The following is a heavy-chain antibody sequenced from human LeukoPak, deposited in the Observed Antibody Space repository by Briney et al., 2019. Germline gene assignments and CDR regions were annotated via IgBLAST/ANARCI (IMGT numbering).Heavy chain of an antibody. J-gene: IGHJ5*02. CDR1: GFTFSDYS. D-gene: IGHD3-22*01. CDR3: ARTYYYDGGNS. Sequence: GGSLRLSCAASGFTFSDYSMNWVRQAPGKGLEWVSSISSSSTYIYYADSVKGRFTISRADAKNSLYLEMNSLRAEDSAIYYCARTYYYDGGNSWGQGTLVTVSS. CDR2: ISSSSTYI. V-gene: IGHV3-21*01.